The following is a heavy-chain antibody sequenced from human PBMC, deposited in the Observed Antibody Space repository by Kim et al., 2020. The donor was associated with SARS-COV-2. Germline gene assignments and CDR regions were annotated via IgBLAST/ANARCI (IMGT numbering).Heavy chain of an antibody. D-gene: IGHD2-21*02. V-gene: IGHV3-53*01. J-gene: IGHJ6*02. Sequence: SVRGRLTITRDKSRNTVYLQMNSLRAEDTAVYYCARLGPVTANYYYGMDVWGQGTTVTVSS. CDR3: ARLGPVTANYYYGMDV.